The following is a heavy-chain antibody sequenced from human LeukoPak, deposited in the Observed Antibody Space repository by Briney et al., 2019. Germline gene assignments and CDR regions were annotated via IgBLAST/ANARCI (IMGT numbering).Heavy chain of an antibody. CDR2: IIPIFGTA. D-gene: IGHD2-21*02. Sequence: ASVKVSCKASGGTFSSYAISWVRQAPGQGLEWMGGIIPIFGTANYAQKFQGRVTITADESTSTAYMELSSLRSEDTAVYYCARSYCGGDCYSDFSVFYYYMDVWGKGTTVTISS. J-gene: IGHJ6*03. V-gene: IGHV1-69*13. CDR1: GGTFSSYA. CDR3: ARSYCGGDCYSDFSVFYYYMDV.